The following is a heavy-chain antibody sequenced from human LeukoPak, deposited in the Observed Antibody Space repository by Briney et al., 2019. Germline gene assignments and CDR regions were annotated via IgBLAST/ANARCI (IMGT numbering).Heavy chain of an antibody. CDR2: IIPIFGTA. V-gene: IGHV1-69*13. Sequence: GASVKVSCKASGGTFSSYAISWVRQAPGQGLEWMGGIIPIFGTANYAQKFQGRVTITADESTSTAYMELSSLRSEDTAVYHCARKAVVVVAANDAFDIWGQGTMVTVSS. CDR3: ARKAVVVVAANDAFDI. CDR1: GGTFSSYA. J-gene: IGHJ3*02. D-gene: IGHD2-15*01.